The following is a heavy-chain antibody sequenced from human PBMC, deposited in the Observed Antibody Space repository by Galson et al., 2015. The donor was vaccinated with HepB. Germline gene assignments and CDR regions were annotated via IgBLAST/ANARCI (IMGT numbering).Heavy chain of an antibody. CDR2: VIPIFGTA. CDR3: ARGPYYDFWSGYYGVGYFDY. D-gene: IGHD3-3*01. CDR1: GGTFSSYA. Sequence: SVKVSCKASGGTFSSYAISWVRQAPGQGLEWMGGVIPIFGTANYAQKFQGRVTITADESTSTAYMELSSLRSEDTAVYYCARGPYYDFWSGYYGVGYFDYWGQGTLVTVSS. J-gene: IGHJ4*02. V-gene: IGHV1-69*13.